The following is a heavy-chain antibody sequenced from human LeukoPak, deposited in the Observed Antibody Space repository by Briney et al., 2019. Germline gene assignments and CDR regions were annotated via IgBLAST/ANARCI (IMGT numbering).Heavy chain of an antibody. Sequence: SETLSLTCTVSGGAISSYYWSWIRQPPGKGQEWIGYIYYSGSTNYNPSLKSRVTISVDTSKNQFSLKLSSVTAADTAVYYCAASPYYGSGSYYEAPSDYWGQGTLVTVSS. V-gene: IGHV4-59*01. D-gene: IGHD3-10*01. CDR2: IYYSGST. CDR3: AASPYYGSGSYYEAPSDY. CDR1: GGAISSYY. J-gene: IGHJ4*02.